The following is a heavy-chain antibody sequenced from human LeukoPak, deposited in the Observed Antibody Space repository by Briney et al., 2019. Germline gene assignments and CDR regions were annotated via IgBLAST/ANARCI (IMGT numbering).Heavy chain of an antibody. D-gene: IGHD5-18*01. V-gene: IGHV3-48*01. Sequence: GGSLRLSCAASGFTFSSYSMNWVRQAPGKGLEWVSYISSSSSTIYYADSVKGRFTISRDNSKNTVYLQMSSLRADDTAIYYCAKDQAYSYYYLDCWGQGTLVTVSS. CDR1: GFTFSSYS. CDR2: ISSSSSTI. CDR3: AKDQAYSYYYLDC. J-gene: IGHJ4*02.